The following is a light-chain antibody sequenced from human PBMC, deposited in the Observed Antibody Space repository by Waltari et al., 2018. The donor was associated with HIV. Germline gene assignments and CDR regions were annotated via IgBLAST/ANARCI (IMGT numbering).Light chain of an antibody. Sequence: QSALTQPASVSGSPGQSITISCTGTSSDVGNYNYVSWCQQHPGKAPKLMIYDVSKRPSGVSNRFSGSKSGNTASLTISGLQAEDEADYYCCSYAGSSTFVFGTGTKVTVL. CDR2: DVS. CDR3: CSYAGSSTFV. CDR1: SSDVGNYNY. J-gene: IGLJ1*01. V-gene: IGLV2-23*02.